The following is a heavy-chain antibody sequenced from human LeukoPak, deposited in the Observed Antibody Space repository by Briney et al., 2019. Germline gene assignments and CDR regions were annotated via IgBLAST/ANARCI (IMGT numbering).Heavy chain of an antibody. J-gene: IGHJ6*02. Sequence: GGSLRLSCAASGFTFSSYAMIWVRQAPGKGLEWVSAITGNGGTTYYADSVKGRFTISRDNSKNTLYLQMNSLRADGTAVYYCAKSDTYSAVGTVYYGMDVWGQGTTVSVSS. D-gene: IGHD6-13*01. CDR1: GFTFSSYA. CDR2: ITGNGGTT. CDR3: AKSDTYSAVGTVYYGMDV. V-gene: IGHV3-23*01.